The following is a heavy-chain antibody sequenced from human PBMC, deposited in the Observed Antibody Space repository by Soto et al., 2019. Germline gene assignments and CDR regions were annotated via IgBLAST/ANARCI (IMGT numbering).Heavy chain of an antibody. CDR2: IHDTGRT. CDR1: GDSLSTYY. D-gene: IGHD3-16*01. V-gene: IGHV4-4*07. CDR3: ARESVSGTSRFDS. Sequence: QVQLQESGPGLVRPSETLSLTCTVSGDSLSTYYWSWIRQPAGERLEWIGRIHDTGRTNYNPSLKSRVTMSVDTSKKQFSLRVNSVTAADTAVYYCARESVSGTSRFDSWGQGTLVTVSS. J-gene: IGHJ4*02.